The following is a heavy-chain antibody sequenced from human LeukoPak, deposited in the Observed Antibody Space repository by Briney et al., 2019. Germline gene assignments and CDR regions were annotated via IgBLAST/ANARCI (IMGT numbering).Heavy chain of an antibody. CDR1: GFTFSSYA. J-gene: IGHJ4*02. CDR3: AKDISGYYSLDY. Sequence: PGRSLRLSCGASGFTFSSYAMHWVRQAPGKGREWVAVIWYDGSNKYYADSVKGRFTISRDNSKNTLYLQMNSLRAEDTALYYCAKDISGYYSLDYWGQGNLVTVSS. CDR2: IWYDGSNK. D-gene: IGHD3-22*01. V-gene: IGHV3-33*06.